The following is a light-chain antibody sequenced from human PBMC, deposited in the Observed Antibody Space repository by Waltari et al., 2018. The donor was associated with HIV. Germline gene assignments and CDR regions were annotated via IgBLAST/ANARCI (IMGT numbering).Light chain of an antibody. J-gene: IGKJ1*01. CDR3: QQSYNTPRT. V-gene: IGKV1-39*01. CDR2: AAS. Sequence: DIQPTQSPSSLSAAVGDRVTITCRASQDIKNYLNWYQQKPGKAPRLLIYAASSLQTGVPARFSGSGSGTDFTFTISSLQPEDFATYYCQQSYNTPRTFGQGTKVEIK. CDR1: QDIKNY.